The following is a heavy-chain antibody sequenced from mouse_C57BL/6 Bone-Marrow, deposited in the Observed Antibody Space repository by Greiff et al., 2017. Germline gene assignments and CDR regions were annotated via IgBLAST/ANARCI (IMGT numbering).Heavy chain of an antibody. V-gene: IGHV1-74*01. CDR3: AIRKGGYAMDY. J-gene: IGHJ4*01. Sequence: VQLQQPGAELVKPGASVKVSCKASGYTFTSYWMHWVKQRPGQGLEWIGRIHPSDSDTNYNQKFKGKATLTVDKSSSPAYMQLSSLTSEYSAVYICAIRKGGYAMDYGGQGTSVTVSS. CDR1: GYTFTSYW. CDR2: IHPSDSDT.